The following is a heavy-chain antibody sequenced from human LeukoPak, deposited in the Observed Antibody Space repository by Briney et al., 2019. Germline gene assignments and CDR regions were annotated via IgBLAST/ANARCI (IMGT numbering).Heavy chain of an antibody. D-gene: IGHD3-22*01. V-gene: IGHV4-31*03. J-gene: IGHJ3*02. Sequence: SETLSLTCTVSGGSISSGGYYRSWIRQHPGKGLEWIGYIYYSGSTYYNPSLKSRVTISVDTSKNQFSLKLSSVTAADTAVYYCARGRRGYYDSSGYPTLGAFDIWGQGTMVTVSS. CDR3: ARGRRGYYDSSGYPTLGAFDI. CDR2: IYYSGST. CDR1: GGSISSGGYY.